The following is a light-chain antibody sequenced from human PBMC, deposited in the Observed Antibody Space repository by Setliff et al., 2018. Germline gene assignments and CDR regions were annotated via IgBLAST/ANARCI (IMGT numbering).Light chain of an antibody. CDR2: EGS. V-gene: IGLV2-23*01. CDR1: SSDVGSYDL. Sequence: QSALAQPASVSGSPGQSITISCTGTSSDVGSYDLVSWYQQHPGKAPKLMIYEGSQRPSGVSNRFSGSMSGNTASLTISGLQAEDEADYYCYSYAGIRTSYVFGTGTKVT. J-gene: IGLJ1*01. CDR3: YSYAGIRTSYV.